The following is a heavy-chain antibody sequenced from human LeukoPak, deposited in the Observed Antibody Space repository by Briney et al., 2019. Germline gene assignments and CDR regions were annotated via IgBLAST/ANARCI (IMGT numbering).Heavy chain of an antibody. Sequence: MSGGSLRLSCAASGFTFSSYSMNWVRQAPGKGLEWVSSISSSSSYIYYADSAKGRFTISRDNAKNSLYLQMNSLRAEDTAVYYCAREYSGYDSEFDYWGQGTLVTVSS. CDR2: ISSSSSYI. CDR1: GFTFSSYS. V-gene: IGHV3-21*01. CDR3: AREYSGYDSEFDY. J-gene: IGHJ4*02. D-gene: IGHD5-12*01.